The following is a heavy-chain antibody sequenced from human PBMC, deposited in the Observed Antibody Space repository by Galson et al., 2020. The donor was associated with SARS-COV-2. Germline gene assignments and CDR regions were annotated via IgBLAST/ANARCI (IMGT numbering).Heavy chain of an antibody. CDR1: GGSFSGYS. CDR2: INIGGNT. Sequence: SETLSLTCAVYGGSFSGYSWTWFRQPPAKALEWIEAINIGGNTNYSPSPTSRLTVPVDTSKNQFSLNLRSVTAADTALYYCARGHRGVVPSPVLGLGPYYSYYYMDVWGRGTTVTVSS. V-gene: IGHV4-34*01. D-gene: IGHD3-10*01. J-gene: IGHJ6*03. CDR3: ARGHRGVVPSPVLGLGPYYSYYYMDV.